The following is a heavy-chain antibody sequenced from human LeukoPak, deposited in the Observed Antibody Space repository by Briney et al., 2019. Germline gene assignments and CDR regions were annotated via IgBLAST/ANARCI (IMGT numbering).Heavy chain of an antibody. Sequence: SETLSLTCTVSGGSISSYYWSWIRQPPGKGLEWIGYIYYSGSTNYNPSLKSRVTISVDTSKNQFSLKLSSVTAADTAVYYCARDLRFSYSGGGFDYWGQGTLVTVSS. CDR2: IYYSGST. D-gene: IGHD4-11*01. CDR3: ARDLRFSYSGGGFDY. J-gene: IGHJ4*02. V-gene: IGHV4-59*12. CDR1: GGSISSYY.